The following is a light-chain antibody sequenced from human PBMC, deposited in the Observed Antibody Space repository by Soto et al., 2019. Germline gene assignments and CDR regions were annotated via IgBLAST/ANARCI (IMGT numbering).Light chain of an antibody. Sequence: EIVLKQSPDTLSLSPGERATLSCRASQSVRSNYLAWYQQKPGQAPRFLIYDASSRATGIPDRFSGSGSGTDFTLTISRLEPEHFAVYYCQQYGSTPLTFGGGTMVDIK. V-gene: IGKV3-20*01. CDR3: QQYGSTPLT. CDR2: DAS. J-gene: IGKJ4*01. CDR1: QSVRSNY.